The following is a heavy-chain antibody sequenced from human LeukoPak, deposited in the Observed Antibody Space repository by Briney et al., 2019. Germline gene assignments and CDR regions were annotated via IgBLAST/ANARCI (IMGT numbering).Heavy chain of an antibody. Sequence: TGGSLRLSCAASGSTFSSYGMHWVRQAPGKGLEWVAFIQYDGSNKYYADSVKGRFTISRDNSKNTLYLQMNSLRAEDTAVYYCANLALAAPSNPTFDYWGQGTLVTVSS. J-gene: IGHJ4*02. CDR2: IQYDGSNK. D-gene: IGHD2-15*01. CDR3: ANLALAAPSNPTFDY. CDR1: GSTFSSYG. V-gene: IGHV3-30*02.